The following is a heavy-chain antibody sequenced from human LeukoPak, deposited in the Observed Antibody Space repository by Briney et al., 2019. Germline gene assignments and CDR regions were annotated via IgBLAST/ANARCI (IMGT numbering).Heavy chain of an antibody. CDR3: AKKDDFWSGVDY. Sequence: GGSLRLSCAASGFTFSSYAMSWVRQAPGKGLEWVSAISGSGGSTYYADSEKGRFTISRDNSKNTLYLQMNSLRAEDTAVYYCAKKDDFWSGVDYWGQGTLVTVSS. J-gene: IGHJ4*02. D-gene: IGHD3-3*01. CDR2: ISGSGGST. CDR1: GFTFSSYA. V-gene: IGHV3-23*01.